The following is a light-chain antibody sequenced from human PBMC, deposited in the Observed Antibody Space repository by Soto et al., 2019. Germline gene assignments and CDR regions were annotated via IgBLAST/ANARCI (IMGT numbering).Light chain of an antibody. J-gene: IGKJ2*01. CDR2: GAS. CDR1: QSVSSSH. V-gene: IGKV3-15*01. Sequence: EIVLTQSPGTLSLSPGERATLSCRASQSVSSSHLAWYQQKPGQAPRLLIYGASTRATGIPARFSGSGSETEFTLTISSLQSEDFAVYYCQQYNNWPPYTFGQGTKVDIK. CDR3: QQYNNWPPYT.